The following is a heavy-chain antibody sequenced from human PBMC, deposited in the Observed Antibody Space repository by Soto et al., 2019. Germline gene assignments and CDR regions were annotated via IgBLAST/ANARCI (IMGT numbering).Heavy chain of an antibody. Sequence: EVQVVESGGGLVQPGGSPRLSCAASGFTFSSNSMNWVRQAPGKGLEWISYMSSSSSTIYADSVKGRFTISRDNAKNSLYLQMNSLRDEDTAVYYCARVIWSGHLTSDLWGQGTLVTVSS. CDR3: ARVIWSGHLTSDL. D-gene: IGHD3-3*01. J-gene: IGHJ5*02. V-gene: IGHV3-48*02. CDR2: MSSSSSTI. CDR1: GFTFSSNS.